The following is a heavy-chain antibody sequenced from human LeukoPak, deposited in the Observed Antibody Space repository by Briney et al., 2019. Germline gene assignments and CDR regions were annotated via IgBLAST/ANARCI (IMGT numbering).Heavy chain of an antibody. CDR1: GFTFSSYA. Sequence: GGSLRLSCAASGFTFSSYAMTWVRQAPGKGLEWVSTISGSGGSTYQSDSVKGRFTISRDNSKNTLYLQMNSLRVEDTAVYHCTRYDSSRFDPWGQGTLVIVSA. D-gene: IGHD3-3*01. CDR2: ISGSGGST. J-gene: IGHJ5*02. CDR3: TRYDSSRFDP. V-gene: IGHV3-23*01.